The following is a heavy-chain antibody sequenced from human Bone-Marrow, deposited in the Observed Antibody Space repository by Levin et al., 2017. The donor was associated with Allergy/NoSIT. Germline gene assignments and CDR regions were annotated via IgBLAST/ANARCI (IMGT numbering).Heavy chain of an antibody. CDR2: ISYDGSNK. V-gene: IGHV3-30-3*01. J-gene: IGHJ4*02. D-gene: IGHD3-16*01. Sequence: GGSLRLSCAASGFTFSSYAMHWVRQAPGKGLEWVAVISYDGSNKYYADSVKGRFTISRDNSKNTLYLQMNSLRAEDTAVYYCARDMMGHGRFDYWGQGTLVTVSS. CDR3: ARDMMGHGRFDY. CDR1: GFTFSSYA.